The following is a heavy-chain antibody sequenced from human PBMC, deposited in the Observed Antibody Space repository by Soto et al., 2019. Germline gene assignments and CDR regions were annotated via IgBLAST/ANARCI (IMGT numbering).Heavy chain of an antibody. CDR2: IYYSGST. CDR3: ARRNYIWGSPDY. CDR1: GGSISSSSYY. Sequence: SETLSLTCTVSGGSISSSSYYWGWIRQPPGKGLEWIGSIYYSGSTYYNPSLKSRVTISVDTSKNQFSLKLSSVTAADTAVYYCARRNYIWGSPDYWGQGTLVTVS. V-gene: IGHV4-39*01. D-gene: IGHD3-16*01. J-gene: IGHJ4*02.